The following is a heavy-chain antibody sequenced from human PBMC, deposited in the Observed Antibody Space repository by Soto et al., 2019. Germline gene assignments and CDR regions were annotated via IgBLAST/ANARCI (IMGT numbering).Heavy chain of an antibody. CDR1: GLTFSIAW. J-gene: IGHJ3*02. CDR2: IKNKADGGTT. D-gene: IGHD1-1*01. Sequence: EEQLVESGGGLVERGGSLRLSCAASGLTFSIAWLSWVRQAPGKGLEWVGRIKNKADGGTTDNAAPVKDRFTISRDDSKSTLYLQKNSLKTEATAMYYCTSMNDRDAFDIWGPGTMVTVSS. V-gene: IGHV3-15*01. CDR3: TSMNDRDAFDI.